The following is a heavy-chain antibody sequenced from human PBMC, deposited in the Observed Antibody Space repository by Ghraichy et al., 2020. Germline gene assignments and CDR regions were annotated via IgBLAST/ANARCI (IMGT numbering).Heavy chain of an antibody. D-gene: IGHD2-21*01. CDR2: ISTSSRSI. V-gene: IGHV3-48*02. Sequence: GGSLRLSCVGSGFSFGGYNMNWVRQSPGKGLEWVSYISTSSRSIFYADSVKGRFTVSRDNVKNSLSLQMSSLRNEDTAVYYCARGSRVVRFYYYDGMDVWGQGTTVTVSS. CDR3: ARGSRVVRFYYYDGMDV. CDR1: GFSFGGYN. J-gene: IGHJ6*02.